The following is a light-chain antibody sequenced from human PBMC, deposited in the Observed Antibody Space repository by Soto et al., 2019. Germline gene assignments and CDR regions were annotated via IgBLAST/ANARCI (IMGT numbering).Light chain of an antibody. Sequence: QSALTQPASVSGSPGQSITISCTGTSSDVGGYNYVSWYQQHPGKAPKLMIYEVSNWPSGVSNRFSGSKSGNTASLSISGLQADDEADYYCSSYTSSSTVLFGGGTKLTVL. J-gene: IGLJ2*01. CDR1: SSDVGGYNY. CDR2: EVS. V-gene: IGLV2-14*01. CDR3: SSYTSSSTVL.